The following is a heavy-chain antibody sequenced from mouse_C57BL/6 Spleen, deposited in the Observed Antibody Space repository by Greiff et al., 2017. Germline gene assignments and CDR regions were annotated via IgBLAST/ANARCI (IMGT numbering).Heavy chain of an antibody. CDR3: ASGNYGNYVGY. D-gene: IGHD2-1*01. V-gene: IGHV1-50*01. Sequence: QVQLQQPGAELVKPGASVKLSCKASGYTFTSYWMQWVKQRPGQGLEWIGEIDPSDSYTNYNHKVKGKATLTVDTSSSTSYMQLSSLTSEDSAVYYGASGNYGNYVGYWGQGTTLTVSS. CDR1: GYTFTSYW. J-gene: IGHJ2*01. CDR2: IDPSDSYT.